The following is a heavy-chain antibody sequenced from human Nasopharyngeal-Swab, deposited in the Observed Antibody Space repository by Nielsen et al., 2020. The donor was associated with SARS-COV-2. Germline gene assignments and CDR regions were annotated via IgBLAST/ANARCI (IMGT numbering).Heavy chain of an antibody. CDR2: MYTSGST. Sequence: GSLRLSCTVSNGSINSYYWSWIRQPAGKGLEWIGHMYTSGSTNYNPSLKSRVAISIDTSKNQFSLRLSSVTAADTAVYYCAREDRWTLTSFYYALDVWGQGTTVTVSS. CDR1: NGSINSYY. V-gene: IGHV4-4*07. CDR3: AREDRWTLTSFYYALDV. D-gene: IGHD3-9*01. J-gene: IGHJ6*02.